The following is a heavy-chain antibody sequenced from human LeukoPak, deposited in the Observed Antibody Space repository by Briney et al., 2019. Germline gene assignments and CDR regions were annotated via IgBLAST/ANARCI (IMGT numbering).Heavy chain of an antibody. Sequence: GGSLRLSCAASGFTLSDYYMSWIRQAPGKGLEWVSYSSSSGSTIYYADSVKGRFAISRDNAKNSLYLQMNSLRAEDTAVYYCAKDLFSGSGRAGNMDVWGKGTTVTVSS. CDR2: SSSSGSTI. CDR3: AKDLFSGSGRAGNMDV. J-gene: IGHJ6*03. D-gene: IGHD3-10*01. V-gene: IGHV3-11*01. CDR1: GFTLSDYY.